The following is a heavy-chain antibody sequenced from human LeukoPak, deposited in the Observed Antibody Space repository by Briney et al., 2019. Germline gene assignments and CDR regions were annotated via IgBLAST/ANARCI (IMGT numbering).Heavy chain of an antibody. D-gene: IGHD2-15*01. V-gene: IGHV4-39*07. CDR2: INHSGST. Sequence: SETLSLTCTVSGGSISSSSYYWGWIRQPPGKGLEWIGEINHSGSTNYNPSLKSRVTISVDTSKNQFSLKLSSVTAADTAVYYCARYCSGGSCRARNYYYYYMDVWGKGTTVTISS. CDR3: ARYCSGGSCRARNYYYYYMDV. CDR1: GGSISSSSYY. J-gene: IGHJ6*03.